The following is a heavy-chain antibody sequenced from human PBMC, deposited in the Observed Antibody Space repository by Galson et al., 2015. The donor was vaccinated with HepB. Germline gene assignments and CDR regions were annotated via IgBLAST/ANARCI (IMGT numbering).Heavy chain of an antibody. CDR2: ISGSGGST. J-gene: IGHJ4*02. D-gene: IGHD6-13*01. V-gene: IGHV3-23*01. CDR1: GFTFSSYA. Sequence: SLRLSCAASGFTFSSYAMSWVRQAPGKGLEWVSAISGSGGSTYYADSVKGRFTISRDNSKNTLYLQMNSLRAEDTAVYYCAKDLTPIAAAAMGFDYWGQGTLVTVSS. CDR3: AKDLTPIAAAAMGFDY.